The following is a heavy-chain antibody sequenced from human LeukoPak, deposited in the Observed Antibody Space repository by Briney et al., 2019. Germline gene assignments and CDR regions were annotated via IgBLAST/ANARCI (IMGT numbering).Heavy chain of an antibody. D-gene: IGHD1-26*01. J-gene: IGHJ6*03. CDR1: GYTFTSYY. CDR2: INPSGGST. Sequence: ASVKASCKASGYTFTSYYMHWVRQAPGQGLEWMGIINPSGGSTGYAQKFQGRVTMTRNTSISTAYMELSSLRSEDTAVYYCARGGRRVGATTYYYYYMDVWGKGTTVTISS. CDR3: ARGGRRVGATTYYYYYMDV. V-gene: IGHV1-46*01.